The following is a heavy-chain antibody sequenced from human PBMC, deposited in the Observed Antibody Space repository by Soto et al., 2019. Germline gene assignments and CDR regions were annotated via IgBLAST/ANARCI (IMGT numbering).Heavy chain of an antibody. CDR2: ISVYNGNT. D-gene: IGHD3-22*01. J-gene: IGHJ4*02. Sequence: ASVKVSCKASGYSFTSYGINWVRQAPGQGLEWMGWISVYNGNTNYAQKFQGRVTMTTDTSTTTAYMELRYLRSDDTAVYFCTRGVYDSSGYLVYWGQGTLVTVSS. CDR3: TRGVYDSSGYLVY. CDR1: GYSFTSYG. V-gene: IGHV1-18*04.